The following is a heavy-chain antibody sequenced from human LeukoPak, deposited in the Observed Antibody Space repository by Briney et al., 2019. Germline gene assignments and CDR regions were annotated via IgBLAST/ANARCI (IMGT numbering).Heavy chain of an antibody. D-gene: IGHD3-22*01. CDR1: GFTFGTYG. Sequence: GGSLRLSCAASGFTFGTYGMHWVRQAPGKGLEWVAFIRYDGSNKYYADSVKGRFTISRDNSKNTLYLQMNSLRAEDTAVYYCAKGPTYYYDTSGEVDYWGQGTLVTVSS. J-gene: IGHJ4*02. CDR2: IRYDGSNK. CDR3: AKGPTYYYDTSGEVDY. V-gene: IGHV3-30*02.